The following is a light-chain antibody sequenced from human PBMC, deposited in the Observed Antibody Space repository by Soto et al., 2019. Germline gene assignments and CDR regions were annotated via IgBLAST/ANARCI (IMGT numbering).Light chain of an antibody. Sequence: QSVLTQPASVSGSPGQSITISCTGTSSDVGGYNYVSWYQQHPGKAPKLMIYEVSNRPSGVSNRFSGSKSGNTASLTISGLQAEDEADYYCQSYDSSLRLAVFGGGTKLTVL. J-gene: IGLJ3*02. CDR1: SSDVGGYNY. CDR3: QSYDSSLRLAV. CDR2: EVS. V-gene: IGLV2-14*01.